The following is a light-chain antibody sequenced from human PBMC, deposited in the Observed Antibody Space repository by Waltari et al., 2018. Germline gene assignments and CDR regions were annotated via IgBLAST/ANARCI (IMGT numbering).Light chain of an antibody. V-gene: IGKV1-39*01. CDR3: QQSYSTPPYT. CDR2: AAS. J-gene: IGKJ2*01. CDR1: QSNTIY. Sequence: DIQMTQSPSSLPASIGDRVTITCRASQSNTIYLNWYQQKPGKAPKLLINAASNLQSGVPSRFSGSGSGTDFTLTISSLQPEDFATYYCQQSYSTPPYTFGQGTKLEIK.